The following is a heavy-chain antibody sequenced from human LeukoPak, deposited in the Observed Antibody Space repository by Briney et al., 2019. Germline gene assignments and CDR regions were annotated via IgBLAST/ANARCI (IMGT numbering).Heavy chain of an antibody. V-gene: IGHV3-48*03. CDR3: AKDGASSSSWVRFDP. CDR2: ISSSGSTI. Sequence: PGGSLRLSCGASGFTFSSYEMNWVRQAPGKGLEWVSCISSSGSTIYYADSVKGRFTISRDNAKNSLYLPMNSLRAEDTAVYYCAKDGASSSSWVRFDPWGQGTLVTVSS. D-gene: IGHD6-13*01. J-gene: IGHJ5*02. CDR1: GFTFSSYE.